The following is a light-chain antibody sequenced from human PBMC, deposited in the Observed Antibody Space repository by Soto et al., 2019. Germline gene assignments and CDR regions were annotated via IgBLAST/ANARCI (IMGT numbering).Light chain of an antibody. CDR3: CSYAGSTTWV. J-gene: IGLJ3*02. CDR2: EGS. Sequence: QSVLTQPASVSGSPGQSITISCTGTSSDVGSYNLVSWYQQHPGKAPKLMIYEGSKRPSGVSNRFSGSKSGNTASLTISGLQADDEADYYCCSYAGSTTWVFGGGTKVTV. V-gene: IGLV2-23*01. CDR1: SSDVGSYNL.